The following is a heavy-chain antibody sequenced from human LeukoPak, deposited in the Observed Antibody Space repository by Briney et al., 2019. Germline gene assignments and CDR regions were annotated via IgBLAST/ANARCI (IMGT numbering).Heavy chain of an antibody. CDR1: GFTFSDYY. CDR2: IYYSGST. V-gene: IGHV4-38-2*01. D-gene: IGHD6-19*01. J-gene: IGHJ4*02. Sequence: LRLSCAASGFTFSDYYMSWIRQPPGKGLEWIGSIYYSGSTYYNPSLKSRVTISVDTSKNQFSLKLSSVTAADTAVYYCARRYSSGHDYWGQGTLVTVSS. CDR3: ARRYSSGHDY.